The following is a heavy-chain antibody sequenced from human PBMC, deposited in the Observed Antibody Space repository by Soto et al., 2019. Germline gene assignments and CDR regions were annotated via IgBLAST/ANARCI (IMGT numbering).Heavy chain of an antibody. CDR2: ISAYNGNT. J-gene: IGHJ4*02. D-gene: IGHD3-10*01. CDR1: GYTFTSYG. V-gene: IGHV1-18*01. Sequence: VASVKVSCKDSGYTFTSYGISWVRQAPGQGLEWMGWISAYNGNTNYAQKLQGRVTMTTDTSTSTAYMELRSLRSDDTAVYYCARDLIREGFGELPDYWGQGTLVTVSS. CDR3: ARDLIREGFGELPDY.